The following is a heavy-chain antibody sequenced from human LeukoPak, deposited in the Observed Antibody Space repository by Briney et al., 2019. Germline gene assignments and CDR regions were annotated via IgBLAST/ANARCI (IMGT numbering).Heavy chain of an antibody. J-gene: IGHJ4*02. CDR3: ARDRSVGVLPAPPFDF. V-gene: IGHV4-39*07. Sequence: SETLSLTCTVSGGSISSSRDYWAWIRQPPGKGLEWIANIYYSGNTYYNPSLKSRLTISADTSKNQFSLTLTSVTAADTAVYYCARDRSVGVLPAPPFDFWGQGTLVTVSS. CDR1: GGSISSSRDY. D-gene: IGHD6-6*01. CDR2: IYYSGNT.